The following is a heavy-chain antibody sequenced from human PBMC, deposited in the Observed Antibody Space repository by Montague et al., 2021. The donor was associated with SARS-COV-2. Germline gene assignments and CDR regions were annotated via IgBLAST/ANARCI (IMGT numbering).Heavy chain of an antibody. CDR3: ATKIVVVPAAYYYYYGMDV. CDR2: IYYSGGT. D-gene: IGHD2-2*01. V-gene: IGHV4-31*03. J-gene: IGHJ6*02. CDR1: GGSISSGGYY. Sequence: TLSLTCTVSGGSISSGGYYWSWIRQHPGKGLEWIGYIYYSGGTYYNPSLKSRVTISVDTSKNQFSLKLSSVTAADTAVYYCATKIVVVPAAYYYYYGMDVWGQGTTVTVSS.